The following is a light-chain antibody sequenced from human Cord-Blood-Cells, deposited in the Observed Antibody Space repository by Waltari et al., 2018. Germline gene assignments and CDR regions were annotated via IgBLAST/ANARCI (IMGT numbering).Light chain of an antibody. J-gene: IGKJ1*01. CDR1: QGICNY. Sequence: DIQMTQSPSSLSASVGDRVTITCRASQGICNYLAWYQQKPGKVPKLLIYAASTLQSGVPSRFSGSGFGTDFTLTISSLQPEDVATYYCQKYNSAPRTFGQGTKVEIK. CDR2: AAS. CDR3: QKYNSAPRT. V-gene: IGKV1-27*01.